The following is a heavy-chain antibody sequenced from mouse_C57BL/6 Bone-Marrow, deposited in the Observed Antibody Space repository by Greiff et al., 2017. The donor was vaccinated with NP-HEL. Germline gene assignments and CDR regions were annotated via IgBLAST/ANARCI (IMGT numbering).Heavy chain of an antibody. CDR1: GYTFTSYW. J-gene: IGHJ3*01. V-gene: IGHV1-72*01. CDR2: IDPNSGGT. D-gene: IGHD3-2*01. CDR3: AGWYDSSGFFFAY. Sequence: QVQLKQPGAELVKPWASVSLSCTASGYTFTSYWMHWVKQRPGRGLEWIGRIDPNSGGTKYNAKFKSKATLTVNKPTSTDYMQLSSLTTEDTAVYYGAGWYDSSGFFFAYWGQGTLVTVSA.